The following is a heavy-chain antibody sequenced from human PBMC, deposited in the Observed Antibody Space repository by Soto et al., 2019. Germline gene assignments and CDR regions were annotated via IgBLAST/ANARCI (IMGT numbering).Heavy chain of an antibody. CDR2: IYYSGST. V-gene: IGHV4-30-4*01. Sequence: LSVTCTVSGGSISSRDYYWRWIRQPPGKGLGWIGYIYYSGSTYYNPSLKSRVTISVDTSKKQFSLKLSSVTAADTAVYYCARETACVDYWGQGTLVTVSS. CDR1: GGSISSRDYY. CDR3: ARETACVDY. J-gene: IGHJ4*02.